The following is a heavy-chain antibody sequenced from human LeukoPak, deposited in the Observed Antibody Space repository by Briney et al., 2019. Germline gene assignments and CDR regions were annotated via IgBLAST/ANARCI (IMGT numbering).Heavy chain of an antibody. CDR1: GFTFTTYW. CDR2: INTDGSDP. J-gene: IGHJ5*02. Sequence: GESLRLSCAASGFTFTTYWMHWVRQAPGKGLVWVSGINTDGSDPRYADSVKGRFTISRDNAKDTLYLQMKSLRDEDTAVYYCARDFKDLGAWGQGALVTVSS. V-gene: IGHV3-74*01. CDR3: ARDFKDLGA. D-gene: IGHD3-16*01.